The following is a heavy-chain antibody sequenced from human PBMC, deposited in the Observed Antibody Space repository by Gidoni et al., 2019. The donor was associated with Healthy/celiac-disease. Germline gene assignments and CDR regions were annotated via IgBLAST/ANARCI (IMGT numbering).Heavy chain of an antibody. D-gene: IGHD3-10*01. CDR2: IRSSSSYI. J-gene: IGHJ3*02. CDR3: ARDRSMVRGVNEAFDI. Sequence: EVQLVESGGGVVKPGGSLRLPCAASGFTFSSYSMNWVRQAPGKGLEWVGSIRSSSSYIYYADSVKGRFTNSRDNAKNALYLKMKCLRAEDTAVEYCARDRSMVRGVNEAFDIWGQGTMVTVSS. CDR1: GFTFSSYS. V-gene: IGHV3-21*01.